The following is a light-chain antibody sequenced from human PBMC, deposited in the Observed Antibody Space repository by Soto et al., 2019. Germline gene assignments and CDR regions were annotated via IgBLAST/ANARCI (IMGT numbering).Light chain of an antibody. CDR2: EVS. J-gene: IGLJ2*01. CDR3: SSYAGSNNVG. V-gene: IGLV2-8*01. Sequence: QSALTQPPSASGSPGQSVTISCTGTSSDVGGYNYVSWYQQHPGKAPKLMIYEVSKRPSGVPDRFSGSKSGNTASLTVSWLQAEDEADYYCSSYAGSNNVGFGGGTKLTVL. CDR1: SSDVGGYNY.